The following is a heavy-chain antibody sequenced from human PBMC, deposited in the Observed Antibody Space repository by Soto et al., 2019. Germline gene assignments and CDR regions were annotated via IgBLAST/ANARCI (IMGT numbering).Heavy chain of an antibody. CDR1: GFSLSTSPMG. Sequence: QITLKESGPTLVKPTQTLTLTCTFSGFSLSTSPMGVGWIRQPPGKALEWLALIFWDGDQRYNPALESRLTITKDTSKNQVVLTMTNVDPVDTATYYCAHSPVVINYFDFWGPGTQVPVSS. CDR3: AHSPVVINYFDF. V-gene: IGHV2-5*02. J-gene: IGHJ4*02. CDR2: IFWDGDQ. D-gene: IGHD2-21*01.